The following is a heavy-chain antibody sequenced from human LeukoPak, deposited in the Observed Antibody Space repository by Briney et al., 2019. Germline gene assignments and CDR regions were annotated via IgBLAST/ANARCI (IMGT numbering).Heavy chain of an antibody. Sequence: PSETLSLTCTVPGGSISSGGYYWSWIRQPPGKGLEWIGYIYHSGSTYYNPSLKSRVTISVDRSKNQFSLKLSSVTAADTAVYYCARCSSSWSFDYWGQGTLVTVSS. CDR3: ARCSSSWSFDY. CDR2: IYHSGST. J-gene: IGHJ4*02. D-gene: IGHD6-13*01. CDR1: GGSISSGGYY. V-gene: IGHV4-30-2*01.